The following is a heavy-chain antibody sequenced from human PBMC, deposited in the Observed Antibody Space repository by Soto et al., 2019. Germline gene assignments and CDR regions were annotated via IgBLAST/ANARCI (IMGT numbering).Heavy chain of an antibody. V-gene: IGHV3-30*18. CDR3: AKVGVAVPRRVEQWGYFDY. CDR2: ISYDGDNE. J-gene: IGHJ4*02. D-gene: IGHD2-15*01. CDR1: GFSFSNYA. Sequence: PGGSLRLSCAASGFSFSNYAMHWVRQAPGKGLEWLAIISYDGDNEYYADSVRGRFTISRDNSKNTLYLQMNSLRAEDTAVYYCAKVGVAVPRRVEQWGYFDYWGQGTLVTVSS.